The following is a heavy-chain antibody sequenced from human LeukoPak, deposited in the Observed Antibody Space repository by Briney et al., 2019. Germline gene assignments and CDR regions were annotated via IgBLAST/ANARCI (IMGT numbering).Heavy chain of an antibody. CDR3: ARAEYDILTGYYLLNWFDP. V-gene: IGHV4-31*03. J-gene: IGHJ5*02. CDR1: GGSISSGGYY. D-gene: IGHD3-9*01. Sequence: PSQTLSLTCTVSGGSISSGGYYWSWIRQHPGKGLEWIGYIYYSGSTRYNPSLKSRVTISVDTSKNQFSLKLSSVTAADTAVYYCARAEYDILTGYYLLNWFDPWGQGTLVTVSS. CDR2: IYYSGST.